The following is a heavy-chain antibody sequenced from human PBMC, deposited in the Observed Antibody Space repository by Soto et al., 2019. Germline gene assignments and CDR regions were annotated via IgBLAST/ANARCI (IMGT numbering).Heavy chain of an antibody. CDR2: IYYSGST. CDR1: GGSISSYY. D-gene: IGHD3-22*01. J-gene: IGHJ6*03. Sequence: SETLSLTCTVSGGSISSYYWSWIRQPPGKGLEWIGYIYYSGSTNYNPSLKSRVTISVDTSKNQFSLKLSSVTAADTAVYYCARGRQDSNYYYYYMDVWGKGTTVTVSS. V-gene: IGHV4-59*01. CDR3: ARGRQDSNYYYYYMDV.